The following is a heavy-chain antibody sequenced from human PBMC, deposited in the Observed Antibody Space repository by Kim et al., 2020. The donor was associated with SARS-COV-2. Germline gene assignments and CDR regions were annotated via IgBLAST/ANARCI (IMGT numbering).Heavy chain of an antibody. CDR2: IYSGGST. CDR3: ARVGRGYYFDY. D-gene: IGHD5-12*01. CDR1: GFTVSSNY. Sequence: GGSLRLSCAASGFTVSSNYMSWVRQAPGKGLEWVSVIYSGGSTYYADSVKGRFTISRDNSKNTLYLQMNSLRAEDTAVYYCARVGRGYYFDYWGHGTLVTVSS. V-gene: IGHV3-53*01. J-gene: IGHJ4*01.